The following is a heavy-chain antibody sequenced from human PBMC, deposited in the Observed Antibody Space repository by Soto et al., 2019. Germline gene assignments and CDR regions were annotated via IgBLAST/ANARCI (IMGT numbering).Heavy chain of an antibody. CDR2: ISGSGGST. CDR3: AKRSSPNSWELLRDAIDY. J-gene: IGHJ4*02. V-gene: IGHV3-23*04. D-gene: IGHD1-26*01. CDR1: GFTFSSYS. Sequence: EVQLVESGGGLVKPGGSLRLSCAASGFTFSSYSMNWVRQAPGKGLEWVSAISGSGGSTYYADSVKGRFTISRDNSKNTLYLQMNSLRAEDTAVYYCAKRSSPNSWELLRDAIDYWGQGTLVTVSS.